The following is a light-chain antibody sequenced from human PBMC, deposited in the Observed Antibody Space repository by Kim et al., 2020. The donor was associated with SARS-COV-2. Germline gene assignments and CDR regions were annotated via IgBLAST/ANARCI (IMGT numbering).Light chain of an antibody. Sequence: IRNYLVWFQQKPGRAPKSLIYGASTLQSGVPSKFSGSGSGTDFTLTISSLQPEDFATYYCQQYSDLPITFGQGTRLEIK. CDR1: IRNY. CDR3: QQYSDLPIT. CDR2: GAS. V-gene: IGKV1-16*02. J-gene: IGKJ5*01.